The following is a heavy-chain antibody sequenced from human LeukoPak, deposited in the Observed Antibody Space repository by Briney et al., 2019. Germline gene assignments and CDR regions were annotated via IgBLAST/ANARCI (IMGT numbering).Heavy chain of an antibody. CDR2: VSGSGFAT. J-gene: IGHJ4*02. CDR3: AKDRGGRYFDWLRKRGRVYYFDY. V-gene: IGHV3-23*01. D-gene: IGHD3-9*01. Sequence: HPGGSLRLSCAASGFTFSSCAMAWVRQDPGKGLEWVSAVSGSGFATYYADSVKGRFTISRDNSKDTMYLQMSSLRAEDTAVYYCAKDRGGRYFDWLRKRGRVYYFDYWGQGTLVTASS. CDR1: GFTFSSCA.